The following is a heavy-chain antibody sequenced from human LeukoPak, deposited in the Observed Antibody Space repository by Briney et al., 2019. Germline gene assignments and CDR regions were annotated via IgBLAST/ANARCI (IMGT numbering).Heavy chain of an antibody. CDR1: GFTLNSFS. Sequence: GGSLRLSCAASGFTLNSFSMHWVRQSPGRGLEYVSAINYKGGPTYYADSVKGRFTISRDNSKNTLYLQMASLRGEDMAVYYCARVGPETAFDYWGQGTLVTVSS. J-gene: IGHJ4*02. CDR3: ARVGPETAFDY. D-gene: IGHD1-14*01. CDR2: INYKGGPT. V-gene: IGHV3-64*02.